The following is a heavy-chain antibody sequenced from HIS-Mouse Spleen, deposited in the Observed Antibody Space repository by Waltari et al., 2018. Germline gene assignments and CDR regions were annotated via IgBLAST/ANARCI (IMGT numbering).Heavy chain of an antibody. CDR1: GFTLSTYG. D-gene: IGHD1-26*01. CDR2: ISYDGSNK. V-gene: IGHV3-30*18. Sequence: QVQLVESGGGVVQPGRSLRLSCAASGFTLSTYGLHWVCQAPGKGLEWVAVISYDGSNKYYADSVKGRFTISRDNSKNTLYLQMNSLRAEDTAVYYCAKDRGSPLYFDYWGQGTLVTVSS. CDR3: AKDRGSPLYFDY. J-gene: IGHJ4*02.